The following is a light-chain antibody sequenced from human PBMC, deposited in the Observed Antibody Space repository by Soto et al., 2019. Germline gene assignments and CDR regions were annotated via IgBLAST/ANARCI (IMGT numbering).Light chain of an antibody. J-gene: IGKJ1*01. Sequence: EIVLTQSPAPLSLSLGDRATISCRASQSVSSYLAWYQQKPGKAPKLLIYKASSWETGIPARFSGSGSGTDFTLTISSLEPEDVAVYYCQQRSNWPWTFGQGTKVDIK. CDR1: QSVSSY. CDR3: QQRSNWPWT. CDR2: KAS. V-gene: IGKV3-11*01.